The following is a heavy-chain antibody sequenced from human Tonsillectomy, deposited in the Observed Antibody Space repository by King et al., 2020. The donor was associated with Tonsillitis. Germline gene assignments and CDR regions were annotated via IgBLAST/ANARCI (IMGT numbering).Heavy chain of an antibody. CDR3: ARDTIVVAGTFDY. CDR2: IIPILGIA. Sequence: VQLVQSGAEVKKPGSSVKVSCKASGGTFSSYAISWVRQAPGQGLEWMGRIIPILGIANYAQKFQGRVTITADKSTSTGYMELSSLRSEDTAVYYCARDTIVVAGTFDYWGQGTLVTVSP. D-gene: IGHD6-13*01. V-gene: IGHV1-69*09. J-gene: IGHJ4*02. CDR1: GGTFSSYA.